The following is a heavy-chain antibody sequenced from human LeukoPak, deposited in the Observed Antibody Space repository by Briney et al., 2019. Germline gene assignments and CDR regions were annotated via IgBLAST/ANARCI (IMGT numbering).Heavy chain of an antibody. CDR2: ISAYNGNT. J-gene: IGHJ4*02. Sequence: GASVKVSCKASGYTFTSYGISWVRQAPGQGLEWMGWISAYNGNTNYAQKLQGRVTMTTDTSTSTAYMELRSLRSDDTAVYYCARVTGLPTQYYFDYWGQGALVTVSS. CDR3: ARVTGLPTQYYFDY. D-gene: IGHD3-9*01. CDR1: GYTFTSYG. V-gene: IGHV1-18*01.